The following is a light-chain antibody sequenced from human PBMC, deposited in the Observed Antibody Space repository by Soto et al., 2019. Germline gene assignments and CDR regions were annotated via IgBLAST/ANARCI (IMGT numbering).Light chain of an antibody. Sequence: DIQMTQSPSSLSASVGDRVSITCRTSQSISSHLNSYQQKQGRAPKLMIYSASYLETGVPSRFSGSGSGTDFTLTISGLQPEDVATYYCQQSHNSPPFTFGPGTRVEIK. CDR3: QQSHNSPPFT. CDR2: SAS. V-gene: IGKV1-39*01. J-gene: IGKJ3*01. CDR1: QSISSH.